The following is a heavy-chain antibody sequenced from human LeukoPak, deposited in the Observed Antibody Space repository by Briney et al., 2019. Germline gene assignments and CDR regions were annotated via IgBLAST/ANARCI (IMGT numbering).Heavy chain of an antibody. CDR3: ARGASESYYFDY. CDR1: GFTFSSYG. Sequence: GGTLRLSCAASGFTFSSYGMSWVRQAPGKGLEWVSAISGSGDSTYYADSVKGRFTISRDNSKNTLYLQMNSLRAEDTAVYYCARGASESYYFDYWGQGTLVTASS. CDR2: ISGSGDST. D-gene: IGHD1-26*01. J-gene: IGHJ4*02. V-gene: IGHV3-23*01.